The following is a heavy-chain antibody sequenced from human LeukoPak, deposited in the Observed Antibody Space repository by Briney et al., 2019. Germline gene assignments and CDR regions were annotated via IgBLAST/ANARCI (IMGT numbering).Heavy chain of an antibody. Sequence: GGSLRLSCAASGFIFSSYVMSSVRQAPEKGLAWVSGISGSGGITDYADSVKGRFTISRDNFKDMVHLQMNTLRAEDTAVYYCAKDFGVTMVRGVIERESKWFDSWGQGTLVTVSS. CDR2: ISGSGGIT. CDR3: AKDFGVTMVRGVIERESKWFDS. D-gene: IGHD3-10*01. J-gene: IGHJ5*01. CDR1: GFIFSSYV. V-gene: IGHV3-23*01.